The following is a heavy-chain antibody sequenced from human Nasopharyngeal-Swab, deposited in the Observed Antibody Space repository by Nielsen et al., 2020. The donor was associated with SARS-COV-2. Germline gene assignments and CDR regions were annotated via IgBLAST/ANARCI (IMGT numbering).Heavy chain of an antibody. CDR1: GFTFSSYA. CDR3: AKSGSGWPDYFDY. CDR2: ISGSGGST. D-gene: IGHD6-19*01. J-gene: IGHJ4*02. Sequence: GESLKISCAASGFTFSSYAMSWVRQAPGKGLEWVSAISGSGGSTYYADSVKGRFTIPRDNSKNTLYLQMNSLRAEDTAVYYCAKSGSGWPDYFDYWGQGTLVTVSS. V-gene: IGHV3-23*01.